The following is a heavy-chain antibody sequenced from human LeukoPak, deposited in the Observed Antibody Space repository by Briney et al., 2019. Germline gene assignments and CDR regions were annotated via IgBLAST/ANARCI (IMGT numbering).Heavy chain of an antibody. J-gene: IGHJ4*02. CDR1: GFTFSSYA. CDR3: TRHFFSE. V-gene: IGHV3-23*01. D-gene: IGHD3-3*02. Sequence: PGGSLRLSCAASGFTFSSYAMSWVRQAPGKGLEWVSAISGSGGRSYYADFVKGRFTISRDNSKNTVYLQMNSLKAEDTAVYYCTRHFFSEWGQGTLVTVSS. CDR2: ISGSGGRS.